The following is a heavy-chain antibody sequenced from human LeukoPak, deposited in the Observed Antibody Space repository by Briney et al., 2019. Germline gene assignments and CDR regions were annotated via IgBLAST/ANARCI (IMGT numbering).Heavy chain of an antibody. V-gene: IGHV5-51*01. J-gene: IGHJ4*02. CDR3: ARASRDGYNQNFDH. Sequence: GESLKISCKGLGYDFSTYWNAWVRQRPGKGLEWMGIIYPGGSETRYDPSFQGQVAISADRSTSTAYLQWSSLRASDTAMYYCARASRDGYNQNFDHWGQGALVTVSS. CDR1: GYDFSTYW. D-gene: IGHD5-24*01. CDR2: IYPGGSET.